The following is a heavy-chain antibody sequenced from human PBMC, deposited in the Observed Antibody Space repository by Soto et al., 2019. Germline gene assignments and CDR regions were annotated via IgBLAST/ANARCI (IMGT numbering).Heavy chain of an antibody. D-gene: IGHD2-15*01. V-gene: IGHV1-18*01. J-gene: IGHJ6*02. Sequence: GASVNVSCKASGYTFTIYGSSWVRQAPGQGLEWMGWISAYNGNTNYAQKLQGRVTMTTDTSTSTAYMELRSLRSDDTAVYYCARVGIDGLLPRYGMDVWGQGTTVTSP. CDR3: ARVGIDGLLPRYGMDV. CDR1: GYTFTIYG. CDR2: ISAYNGNT.